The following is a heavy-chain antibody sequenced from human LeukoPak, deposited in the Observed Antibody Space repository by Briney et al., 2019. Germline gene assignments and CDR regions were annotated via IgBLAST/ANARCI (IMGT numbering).Heavy chain of an antibody. CDR2: IYYSGST. CDR1: GGSISSSSYY. CDR3: ARRERAQNFDY. Sequence: SETLSLTCTVSGGSISSSSYYWGWIRQPPGKGLEWIGSIYYSGSTYYNPPLKSRVTISVDTSKNQFSLKLSSVTAADTAVYYCARRERAQNFDYWGQGTLVTVSS. V-gene: IGHV4-39*01. J-gene: IGHJ4*02.